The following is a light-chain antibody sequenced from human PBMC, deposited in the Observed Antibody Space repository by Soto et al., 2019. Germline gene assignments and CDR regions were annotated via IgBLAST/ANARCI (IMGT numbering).Light chain of an antibody. V-gene: IGLV2-14*01. CDR3: TSYASGSSHVV. CDR2: DVS. CDR1: SSDIGGYDY. Sequence: QSALTQPASVSGSPGQSITLSCTGTSSDIGGYDYVSWYQRHPGKAPKLIIYDVSNRPSGVSNRFSGSKSGNTASLTISGLQAEDEADYYCTSYASGSSHVVFGGGTQLTVL. J-gene: IGLJ2*01.